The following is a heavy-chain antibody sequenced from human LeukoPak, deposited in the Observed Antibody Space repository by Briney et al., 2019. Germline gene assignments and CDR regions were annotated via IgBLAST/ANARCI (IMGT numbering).Heavy chain of an antibody. Sequence: PGGSLRLSCAASGFTFSDYYMSWIRQAPGKGLEWVSYISSSSSYTNYADSVKGRFTISRDNAKNSLYLQMNSLRAEDTAVYYCARGGGSSWPHRNYYYGMGVWGQGTTVTVSS. CDR2: ISSSSSYT. V-gene: IGHV3-11*05. CDR1: GFTFSDYY. J-gene: IGHJ6*02. D-gene: IGHD6-13*01. CDR3: ARGGGSSWPHRNYYYGMGV.